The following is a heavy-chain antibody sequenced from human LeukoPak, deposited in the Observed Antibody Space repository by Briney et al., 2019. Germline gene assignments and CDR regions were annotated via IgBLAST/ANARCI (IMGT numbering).Heavy chain of an antibody. Sequence: SSETLSLTCSVSGAFISSYYWTWIRQPAGKGLEWIGRIYTGGSANYNPSLRSRVNMSVDKSKNQFSLKLSSVTAADTAVYYCARGCSSTSCYFSGGNWFDPWGQGTLVIVSS. CDR3: ARGCSSTSCYFSGGNWFDP. D-gene: IGHD2-2*01. V-gene: IGHV4-4*07. CDR1: GAFISSYY. J-gene: IGHJ5*02. CDR2: IYTGGSA.